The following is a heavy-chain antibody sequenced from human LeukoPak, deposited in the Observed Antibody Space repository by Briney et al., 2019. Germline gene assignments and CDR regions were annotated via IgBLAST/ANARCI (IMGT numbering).Heavy chain of an antibody. CDR1: GFTFSSYA. Sequence: GGSLRLSCAASGFTFSSYAMSWVRQAPGKGLEWVSAISGSGGSTYYADSVKGRFTISRDNSKNTLYLQMNSLRAEDTAVYYCAKVCSDSSGYYFSCGDYWGQGTLVTVSS. CDR3: AKVCSDSSGYYFSCGDY. J-gene: IGHJ4*02. CDR2: ISGSGGST. V-gene: IGHV3-23*01. D-gene: IGHD3-22*01.